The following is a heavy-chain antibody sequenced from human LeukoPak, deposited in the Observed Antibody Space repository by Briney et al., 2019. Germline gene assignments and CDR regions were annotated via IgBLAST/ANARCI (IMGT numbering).Heavy chain of an antibody. D-gene: IGHD2-2*01. V-gene: IGHV1-8*03. CDR1: GYTFTSYD. Sequence: GASVKVSCKASGYTFTSYDINWVRQATGQGLEWMGWMNPNSGNTGYAQKFQGRVTITRNTSISTAYMELSSLRSEDTAVYYCAECWRVSSTSCYGIGYWGQGTLVTVSS. CDR2: MNPNSGNT. CDR3: AECWRVSSTSCYGIGY. J-gene: IGHJ4*02.